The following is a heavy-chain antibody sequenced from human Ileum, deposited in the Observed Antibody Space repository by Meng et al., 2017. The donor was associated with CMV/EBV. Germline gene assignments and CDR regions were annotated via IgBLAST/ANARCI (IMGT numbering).Heavy chain of an antibody. CDR1: SATISPSH. Sequence: GPDSVTSSATRSFTCTVTSATISPSHWHFIRKPAGMGLKWLGRIYTDGTTDYNPSLKSRVTMSVDTSKNQFFLNLSSVTAADTAVYYCARGQTVRGFEYWGLGILVTVSS. V-gene: IGHV4-4*07. CDR3: ARGQTVRGFEY. J-gene: IGHJ4*02. D-gene: IGHD3-10*01. CDR2: IYTDGTT.